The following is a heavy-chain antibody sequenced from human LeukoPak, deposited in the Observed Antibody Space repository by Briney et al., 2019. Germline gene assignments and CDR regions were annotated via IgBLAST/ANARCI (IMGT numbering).Heavy chain of an antibody. CDR2: IYYSGST. V-gene: IGHV4-59*02. CDR3: ASGGQQWLVTR. J-gene: IGHJ4*02. Sequence: PGGSLRLSCAASGFTVTGYWLSWIRQPPGKGLEWIGYIYYSGSTNYNPSLKSRVTISVDTSKNQFSLKLSSVTAADTAVYYCASGGQQWLVTRWGQGTLVTVSS. CDR1: GFTVTGYW. D-gene: IGHD6-19*01.